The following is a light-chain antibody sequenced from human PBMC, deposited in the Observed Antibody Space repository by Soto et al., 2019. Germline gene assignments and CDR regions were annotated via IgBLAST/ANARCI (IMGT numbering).Light chain of an antibody. CDR3: AACDTSLRVLV. V-gene: IGLV1-51*01. CDR2: DND. CDR1: SSNIGNNY. Sequence: QSVLTQPPSVSAAAGQKVTISCSGSSSNIGNNYVSWYQQFPGTAPKLLIYDNDKRPSGIPDRFSGSKSGTSATLGITGLQTGDEADYYCAACDTSLRVLVFGGGTKLTVL. J-gene: IGLJ3*02.